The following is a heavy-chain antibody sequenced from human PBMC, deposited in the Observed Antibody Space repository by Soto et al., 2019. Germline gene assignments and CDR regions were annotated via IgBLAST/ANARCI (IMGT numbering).Heavy chain of an antibody. V-gene: IGHV1-2*02. Sequence: ASVKVSFKASGYTFTGHYMHWVRQAPGQGLEWMGWINPNSGGTNYAQKFQGRVTMTRDTSISTAYMELSRLRSDDTAVYYCARDRVDYVWGSYRYHYYYGMDVWGQGTTVTVSS. CDR3: ARDRVDYVWGSYRYHYYYGMDV. CDR1: GYTFTGHY. J-gene: IGHJ6*02. D-gene: IGHD3-16*02. CDR2: INPNSGGT.